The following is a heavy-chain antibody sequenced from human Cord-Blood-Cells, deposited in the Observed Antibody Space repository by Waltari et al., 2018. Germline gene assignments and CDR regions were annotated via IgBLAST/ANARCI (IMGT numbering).Heavy chain of an antibody. V-gene: IGHV1-8*03. Sequence: QVQLVQSGAEVKKPGASVKASCKASGYTFTSYDINWVRQAPGQGLEWMGWMNPNSGNTGYAQKFQGRVTITRNTSISTAYMELSSLRSEDTAVYYCARVISSSWYYYYYYMDVWGKGTTVTISS. CDR1: GYTFTSYD. CDR3: ARVISSSWYYYYYYMDV. D-gene: IGHD6-13*01. CDR2: MNPNSGNT. J-gene: IGHJ6*03.